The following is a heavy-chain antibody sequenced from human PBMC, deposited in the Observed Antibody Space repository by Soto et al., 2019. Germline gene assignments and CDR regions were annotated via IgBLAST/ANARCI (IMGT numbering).Heavy chain of an antibody. V-gene: IGHV3-23*01. D-gene: IGHD3-3*01. CDR3: AKGGGYDFWSGVSYYYYGMDV. J-gene: IGHJ6*02. CDR1: GFTLSSYT. CDR2: ISGSGGST. Sequence: PGGSLRLSCAASGFTLSSYTMSWVRQAPGKGLEWVSAISGSGGSTYYADSVKGRFTISRDNSKNTLYLQMNSLRAEDTAVYYCAKGGGYDFWSGVSYYYYGMDVWGQGTTVTVSS.